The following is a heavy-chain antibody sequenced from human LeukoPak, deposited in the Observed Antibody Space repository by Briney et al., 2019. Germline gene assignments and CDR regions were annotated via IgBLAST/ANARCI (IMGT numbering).Heavy chain of an antibody. CDR1: GFTFSDSY. CDR2: MSSSDDGR. Sequence: GGSLRLSCAAPGFTFSDSYMTWVRQAPGKGLEWVSAMSSSDDGRYYAASVRGRFTISRDTSRSTLYLQMDSLRAEDAAVYYCAKAPVTSCRGAFCYPFDYWGQGTLVTVSS. J-gene: IGHJ4*02. D-gene: IGHD2-15*01. V-gene: IGHV3-23*01. CDR3: AKAPVTSCRGAFCYPFDY.